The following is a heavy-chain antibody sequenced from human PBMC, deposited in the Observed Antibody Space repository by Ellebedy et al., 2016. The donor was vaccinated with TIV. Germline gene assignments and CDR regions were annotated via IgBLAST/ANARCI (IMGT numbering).Heavy chain of an antibody. D-gene: IGHD6-13*01. J-gene: IGHJ5*02. V-gene: IGHV3-48*03. CDR3: VRERWLQQLDSPNWFDP. CDR2: ISSSGDTV. Sequence: GESLKISCAASGFTFSNYEMDWVRQAPGKGLEWISYISSSGDTVYYADSVEGRFTISRDNAKNSVYLQMNNLRVGDTAVYYCVRERWLQQLDSPNWFDPWGQGTLITVSS. CDR1: GFTFSNYE.